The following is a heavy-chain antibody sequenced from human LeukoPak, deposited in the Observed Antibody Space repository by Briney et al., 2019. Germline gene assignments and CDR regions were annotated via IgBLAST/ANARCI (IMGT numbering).Heavy chain of an antibody. Sequence: SVKVSCKASGGTFSSYAISWVRQAPGQGLEWIGMIIPILGIANYAQKFQGRATITADKSTSTAYMELSSLRSEDTAVYYCARIGYYYYDSSGFWFDRWGQGTLVTVSS. CDR1: GGTFSSYA. J-gene: IGHJ5*02. V-gene: IGHV1-69*04. D-gene: IGHD3-22*01. CDR3: ARIGYYYYDSSGFWFDR. CDR2: IIPILGIA.